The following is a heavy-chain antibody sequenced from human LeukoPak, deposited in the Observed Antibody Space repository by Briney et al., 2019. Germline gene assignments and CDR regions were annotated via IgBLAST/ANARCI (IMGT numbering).Heavy chain of an antibody. CDR2: IIPIFGTA. D-gene: IGHD3-3*01. V-gene: IGHV1-69*05. CDR3: ARDGSHDFWSGYYYYYYYMDV. Sequence: SVKVSCKASGGTFSSYAISWVRQAPGQGLEWMGGIIPIFGTANYAQKFQGRVTMTRDTSISTAYMELSRLRSDDTAVYYCARDGSHDFWSGYYYYYYYMDVWGKGTTVTVSS. CDR1: GGTFSSYA. J-gene: IGHJ6*03.